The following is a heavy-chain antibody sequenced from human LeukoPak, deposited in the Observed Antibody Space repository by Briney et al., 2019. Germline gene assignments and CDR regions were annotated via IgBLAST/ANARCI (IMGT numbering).Heavy chain of an antibody. J-gene: IGHJ5*02. CDR2: ISSSSSYI. CDR3: ARRGGGVRGVISWFDP. D-gene: IGHD3-10*01. Sequence: GGSLRLSCAASGFTFSSYSMNWVRQAPGKGLEWVSSISSSSSYIYYADSVKGRFTISRDNAKNSLYLQMNSLRAEDTAVYYCARRGGGVRGVISWFDPWGQGTLVTVSS. CDR1: GFTFSSYS. V-gene: IGHV3-21*01.